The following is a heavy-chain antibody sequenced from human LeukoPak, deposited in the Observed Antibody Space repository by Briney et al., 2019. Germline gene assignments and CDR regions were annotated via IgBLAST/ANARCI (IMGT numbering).Heavy chain of an antibody. Sequence: SVKVSSKASGGAFSSYAISWVRPAPGQGLGWMGGIIPILGTANYSQKFPGRVTITADESTSTAYMELRSLRSEDTAVYYCAREVEVYRASFDPWGQGTLVTVSS. CDR3: AREVEVYRASFDP. CDR2: IIPILGTA. D-gene: IGHD5-24*01. J-gene: IGHJ5*02. CDR1: GGAFSSYA. V-gene: IGHV1-69*13.